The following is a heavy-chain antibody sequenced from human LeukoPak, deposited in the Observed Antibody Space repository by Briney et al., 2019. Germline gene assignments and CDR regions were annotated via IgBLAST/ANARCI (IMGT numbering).Heavy chain of an antibody. CDR3: AKAREGSGWYEAFDY. J-gene: IGHJ4*02. CDR1: GFTFDDYA. V-gene: IGHV3-9*01. Sequence: GGSLRLSCAASGFTFDDYAMHWVRQAPGKGLEWVSGISWYSGSIGYADSVKGRFTISRDNAKNSLYLQMNSLRAEDTALYYCAKAREGSGWYEAFDYWGQGTLVTVSS. D-gene: IGHD6-19*01. CDR2: ISWYSGSI.